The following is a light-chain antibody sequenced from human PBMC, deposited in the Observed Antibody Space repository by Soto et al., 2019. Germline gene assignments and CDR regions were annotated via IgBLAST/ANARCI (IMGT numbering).Light chain of an antibody. CDR2: DTT. V-gene: IGKV3-11*01. CDR1: QSVSTY. CDR3: HQRNT. J-gene: IGKJ5*01. Sequence: VLTQSPVTLSLSPGDRATLSCRASQSVSTYLAWYRQVPGQPPRLLIYDTTNRAACIPPRFSCSRSGTDFTLTISSVEPEDFALYYCHQRNTFGQGTRLEIK.